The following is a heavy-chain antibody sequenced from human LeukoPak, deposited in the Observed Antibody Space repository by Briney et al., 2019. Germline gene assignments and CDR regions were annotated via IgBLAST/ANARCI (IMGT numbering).Heavy chain of an antibody. CDR1: GGTFSSYA. CDR3: ARASLDSSGYYLPGYYYYGMDV. V-gene: IGHV1-69*13. CDR2: IIPIFGTA. J-gene: IGHJ6*02. D-gene: IGHD3-22*01. Sequence: SVKVSCKASGGTFSSYATSWVRQAPGQGLEWMGGIIPIFGTANYAQKFQGRVTITADESTSTAYMELSSLRFEDTAVYYCARASLDSSGYYLPGYYYYGMDVWGQGTTVTVSS.